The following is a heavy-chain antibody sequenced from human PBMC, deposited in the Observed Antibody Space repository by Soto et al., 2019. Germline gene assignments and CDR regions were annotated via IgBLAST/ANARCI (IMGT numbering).Heavy chain of an antibody. CDR1: GFTFDDYT. CDR2: ISWDGGST. Sequence: GGSLRLSCAASGFTFDDYTMHWVRQAPGKGLEWVSLISWDGGSTYYADSVKGRFTISRDNSKNSLYLQMNSLRTEDTALYYCAKDMQMGGYNFLIFDYWGQGTLVTVSS. J-gene: IGHJ4*02. D-gene: IGHD5-12*01. V-gene: IGHV3-43*01. CDR3: AKDMQMGGYNFLIFDY.